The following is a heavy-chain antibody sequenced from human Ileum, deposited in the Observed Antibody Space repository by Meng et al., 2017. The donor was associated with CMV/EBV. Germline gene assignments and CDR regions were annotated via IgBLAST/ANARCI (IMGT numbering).Heavy chain of an antibody. D-gene: IGHD3-22*01. CDR2: IYHGGTT. J-gene: IGHJ4*02. V-gene: IGHV4-30-2*06. CDR1: GGSINRSGYC. CDR3: VKDLRYYENGLPQ. Sequence: SGGSINRSGYCWSWFRQSPGKGLEWIGYIYHGGTTYYHPSLRSRVTMSVDPSMNQFSLEMTSATAADTAIYYCVKDLRYYENGLPQWGQGILVTVSS.